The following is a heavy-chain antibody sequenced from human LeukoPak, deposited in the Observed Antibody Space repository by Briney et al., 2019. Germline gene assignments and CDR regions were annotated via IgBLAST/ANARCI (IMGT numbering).Heavy chain of an antibody. Sequence: PSETLSLTCTVSGGSISSSSYYWGWIRHPPGKGRGWIGSIYYSGSTYYNPSLRSRFTMPVNTSQNQFSLRLTAETAADTAVYYCARSQQLILTFGARGQGTLVTFAS. V-gene: IGHV4-39*07. D-gene: IGHD6-13*01. CDR1: GGSISSSSYY. CDR3: ARSQQLILTFGA. CDR2: IYYSGST. J-gene: IGHJ4*02.